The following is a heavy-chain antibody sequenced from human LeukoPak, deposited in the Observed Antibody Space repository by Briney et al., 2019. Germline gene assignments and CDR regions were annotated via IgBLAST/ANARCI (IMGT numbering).Heavy chain of an antibody. D-gene: IGHD3-10*01. J-gene: IGHJ3*02. V-gene: IGHV3-48*01. CDR2: IGTSSGNI. CDR3: ARNRAYAFDI. CDR1: GFTFRDYS. Sequence: PGGSLRLSCAASGFTFRDYSLNWVRQAPGKGLDWVSYIGTSSGNIHYADSVKGRFTISRDNAKNSLYLQMNSLRAEDTAVYYCARNRAYAFDIWGQGTMVTVSS.